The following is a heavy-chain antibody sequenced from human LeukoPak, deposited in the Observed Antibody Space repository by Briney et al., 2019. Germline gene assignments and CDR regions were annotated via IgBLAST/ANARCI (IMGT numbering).Heavy chain of an antibody. CDR3: ARIDYGPVSSWYGVGY. D-gene: IGHD6-13*01. CDR1: GDSFSSNSAA. Sequence: SQTLSLTCAISGDSFSSNSAAWNWIRQSPSRGLEWLGRTYYRSKLYNDYAVSVKSLITINPDTSKNQFSLQLNSVTPEDTAVYYCARIDYGPVSSWYGVGYWGQGTLVTVSS. CDR2: TYYRSKLYN. J-gene: IGHJ4*02. V-gene: IGHV6-1*01.